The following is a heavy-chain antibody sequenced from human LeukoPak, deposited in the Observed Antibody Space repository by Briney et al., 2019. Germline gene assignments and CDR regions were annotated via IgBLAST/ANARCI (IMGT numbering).Heavy chain of an antibody. D-gene: IGHD3-9*01. CDR2: ISSSSSYI. CDR3: ARGWYYDILTGYYYDAFDI. CDR1: GFTFSSYS. J-gene: IGHJ3*02. Sequence: PGGSLRLSCAASGFTFSSYSMNWVRQAPGKGLEWVSSISSSSSYIYYADSVKGRFTISRDNAKNSLYLQMNSLRAEDTAVYYCARGWYYDILTGYYYDAFDIWGQGTMVTVSS. V-gene: IGHV3-21*01.